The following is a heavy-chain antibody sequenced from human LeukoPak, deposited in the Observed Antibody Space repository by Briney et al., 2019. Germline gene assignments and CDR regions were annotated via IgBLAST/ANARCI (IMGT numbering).Heavy chain of an antibody. Sequence: PGGCLRLSCAASGFTFSSYGMNWVRQAPGKGLEWVSFVSIGGSFIYYADSVKGRFTISRDDAKNSLYLQMNSLTAEDTAEYYCARNKINTVTTGWYFDLWGRGTLVSVSS. V-gene: IGHV3-21*01. CDR3: ARNKINTVTTGWYFDL. CDR1: GFTFSSYG. D-gene: IGHD4-17*01. CDR2: VSIGGSFI. J-gene: IGHJ2*01.